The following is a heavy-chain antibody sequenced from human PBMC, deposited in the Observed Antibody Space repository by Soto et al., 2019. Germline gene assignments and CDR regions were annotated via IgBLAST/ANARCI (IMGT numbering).Heavy chain of an antibody. Sequence: QVGLQESGPGLVKPSETLSLTCTVSGDSISNYYWTWVRQSPGKGLEWIGYILYSGSTNYNPSRKSRVALSVDTTKNQFFLKLTSVSAADTAVYYCARERTTGTAWARNFRYYGLDVWGRGTTVIVS. CDR1: GDSISNYY. CDR3: ARERTTGTAWARNFRYYGLDV. J-gene: IGHJ6*02. V-gene: IGHV4-59*12. CDR2: ILYSGST. D-gene: IGHD1-7*01.